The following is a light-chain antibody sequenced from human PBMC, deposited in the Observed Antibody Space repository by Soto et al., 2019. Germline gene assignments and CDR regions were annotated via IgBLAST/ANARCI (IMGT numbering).Light chain of an antibody. CDR3: QHYNSYSEA. CDR2: KAS. CDR1: QTISSW. V-gene: IGKV1-5*03. J-gene: IGKJ3*01. Sequence: DIQMTQPPSTLSGSVGDRVTITCRASQTISSWLAWYQQKPGKAPKLLIYKASTLKSGVPSRFSGSGSGTEFTLTISSLQPDDFATYYCQHYNSYSEAFGPGTKVDI.